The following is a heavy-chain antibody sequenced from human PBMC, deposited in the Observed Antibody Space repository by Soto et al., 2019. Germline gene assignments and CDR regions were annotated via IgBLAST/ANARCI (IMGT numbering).Heavy chain of an antibody. CDR2: IYYSGST. Sequence: QVQLQESGPGLVKPSQTLSLTCTVSGGSISSGGYYWSWIRQHPGKGLEWIGYIYYSGSTYYNPSLKSRVTISVDTSKNQFSLKLSSVTAADTAVYYCARQQLLWFGELYVNNWFDPWGQGTLVTVSS. CDR1: GGSISSGGYY. V-gene: IGHV4-31*03. J-gene: IGHJ5*02. CDR3: ARQQLLWFGELYVNNWFDP. D-gene: IGHD3-10*01.